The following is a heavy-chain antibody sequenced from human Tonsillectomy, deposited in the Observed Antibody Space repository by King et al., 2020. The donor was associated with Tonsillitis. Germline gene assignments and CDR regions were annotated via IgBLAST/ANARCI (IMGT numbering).Heavy chain of an antibody. CDR1: GFTFASYA. CDR3: ARDGISGDCPDY. J-gene: IGHJ4*02. V-gene: IGHV3-23*04. D-gene: IGHD2-21*02. Sequence: VQLVESGGGLVQPGGSLRLSCGASGFTFASYAMSWVRQAPGKGLEWVSAISGSGGKAFYADSVKGRFTISRDNSKNTLYLQMNSLRAEDTAVYYCARDGISGDCPDYWGQGTLVTVSS. CDR2: ISGSGGKA.